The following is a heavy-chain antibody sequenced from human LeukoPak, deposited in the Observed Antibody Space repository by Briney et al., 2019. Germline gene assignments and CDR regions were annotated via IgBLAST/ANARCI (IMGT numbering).Heavy chain of an antibody. CDR3: VRDDGDV. V-gene: IGHV3-7*01. Sequence: GGSLRLSCAASGFTFSSYSMNWVRQAPGKGLERVASINEDGSGKYSMDSVKDRVTISRDNAKNSLDLQINSLTVEDTAIYYCVRDDGDVWGKGTTVTVSS. CDR2: INEDGSGK. CDR1: GFTFSSYS. J-gene: IGHJ6*04.